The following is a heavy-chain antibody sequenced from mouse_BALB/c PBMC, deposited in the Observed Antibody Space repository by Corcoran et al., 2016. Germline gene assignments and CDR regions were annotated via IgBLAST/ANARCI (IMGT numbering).Heavy chain of an antibody. CDR3: ARWDWYFDV. Sequence: EDQLQQSGAELVKPGASVKLSCTASGFNIKDTYMHWVKQRPEQGLEWIGRIDPANGNTKYDPKFQGKATITADTSSNTAYLQLSSLTSEDTAVYYCARWDWYFDVWGAETTVTVSS. V-gene: IGHV14-3*02. CDR1: GFNIKDTY. J-gene: IGHJ1*01. CDR2: IDPANGNT.